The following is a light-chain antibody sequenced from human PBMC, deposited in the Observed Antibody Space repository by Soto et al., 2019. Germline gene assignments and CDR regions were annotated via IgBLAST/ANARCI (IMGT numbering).Light chain of an antibody. CDR2: GAS. V-gene: IGKV3-20*01. Sequence: EIVLTQSPGTLALSPGERSTLSCRASQAVSSNYLAWYQQKPGQAPRLLIYGASSRATGIPDRFRGSGSGTDFTLTISRLEPEDFAVYSCQQYGSSPTFGQGTKVDNK. CDR1: QAVSSNY. CDR3: QQYGSSPT. J-gene: IGKJ1*01.